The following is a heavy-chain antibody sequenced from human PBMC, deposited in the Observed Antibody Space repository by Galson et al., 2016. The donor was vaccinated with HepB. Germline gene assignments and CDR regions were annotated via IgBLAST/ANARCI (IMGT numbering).Heavy chain of an antibody. V-gene: IGHV3-48*02. D-gene: IGHD2-15*01. J-gene: IGHJ6*02. CDR2: ISNGTGTN. CDR1: GFTFSDYS. CDR3: ARLIGYCIGGKCYFYYGLDV. Sequence: SLRLSCAASGFTFSDYSFQWVRQAPGRGLEWLSYISNGTGTNYYADSVKGRFTISRDNAKNSLFLQMNSLRDEDTAVYYCARLIGYCIGGKCYFYYGLDVWGQGTTVTVSS.